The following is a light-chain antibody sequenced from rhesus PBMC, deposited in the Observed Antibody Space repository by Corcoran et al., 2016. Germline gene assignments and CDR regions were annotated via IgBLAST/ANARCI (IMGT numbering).Light chain of an antibody. CDR1: QGITTD. Sequence: DIQMTQSPSSLSASVGDRVTITCRASQGITTDLAWYPQKPGETPKLLIYEASSLQSGIPSRFSGSGSWTDFTLTISSLQSEDVATYYCQHYYSTPYSFGQGTKVEIK. J-gene: IGKJ2*01. CDR3: QHYYSTPYS. CDR2: EAS. V-gene: IGKV1-25*01.